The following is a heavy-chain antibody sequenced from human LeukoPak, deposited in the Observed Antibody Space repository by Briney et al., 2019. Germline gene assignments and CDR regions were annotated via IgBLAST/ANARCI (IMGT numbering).Heavy chain of an antibody. CDR2: IIPILGIA. V-gene: IGHV1-69*10. CDR3: ARGEYGDP. Sequence: ASVKVSCKASAGTFSSNTISWGRHPPGQGLEWMGGIIPILGIANYAQEFQGRVTITADKSTSTAYMELRSLRSEDSAVYYCARGEYGDPWGQGTLVTVSS. D-gene: IGHD3-10*01. J-gene: IGHJ5*02. CDR1: AGTFSSNT.